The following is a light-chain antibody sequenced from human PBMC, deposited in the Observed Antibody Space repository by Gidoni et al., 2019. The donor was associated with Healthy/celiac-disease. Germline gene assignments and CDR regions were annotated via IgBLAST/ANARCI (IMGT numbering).Light chain of an antibody. J-gene: IGKJ1*01. CDR1: QSVSSN. CDR3: QQYRT. V-gene: IGKV3-15*01. CDR2: VAS. Sequence: EIVMTQSPATLSVSPVERATLSCRASQSVSSNLSWYQQKPGQAPRLLIYVASTRATGIPARFSGSGSGTEFTLTISSLQSEDFAVYYCQQYRTFGQGTKVEIK.